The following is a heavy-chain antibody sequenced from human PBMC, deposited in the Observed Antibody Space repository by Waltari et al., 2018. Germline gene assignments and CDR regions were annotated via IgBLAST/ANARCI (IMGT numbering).Heavy chain of an antibody. Sequence: QLQLQESGPGLVKPSETLSLTCTVYGGSISSSSSYWGWIRQHPGKGLAGIGSIYYSGTTYYNPSLKSRVTISVDTSKNQFSLKLSSVTAADTAVYYCAREPWGYCSGGSCYSWMGRLYGMDVWGQGTTVTVSS. CDR2: IYYSGTT. CDR1: GGSISSSSSY. D-gene: IGHD2-15*01. CDR3: AREPWGYCSGGSCYSWMGRLYGMDV. V-gene: IGHV4-39*07. J-gene: IGHJ6*02.